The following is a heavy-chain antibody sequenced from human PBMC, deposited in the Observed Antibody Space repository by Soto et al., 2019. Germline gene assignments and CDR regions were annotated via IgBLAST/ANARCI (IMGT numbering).Heavy chain of an antibody. CDR1: GGSVSSGNYY. CDR3: ARSDGRY. V-gene: IGHV4-61*01. J-gene: IGHJ4*02. Sequence: SETLSLTCTVSGGSVSSGNYYWSWIRQPPGKGLEWIGFIYYTGSSSYNPSLKSRVTISVDTSKNQFSLKLSSVTAADTAVYYCARSDGRYWGQGTLVTVSS. CDR2: IYYTGSS.